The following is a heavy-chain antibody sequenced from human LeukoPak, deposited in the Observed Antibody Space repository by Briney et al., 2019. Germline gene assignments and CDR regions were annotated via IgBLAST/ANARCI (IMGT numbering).Heavy chain of an antibody. Sequence: PGESLKISCKGSGYSFTSYWIGWVRQMPGKDLEWMGIIYPGDSDTRYSPSFQGQVTISADKSISTAYLQWSSLKASDTAMYYCARHQSSREGATYYFDYWGQGTLVTVSS. CDR3: ARHQSSREGATYYFDY. CDR2: IYPGDSDT. CDR1: GYSFTSYW. V-gene: IGHV5-51*01. J-gene: IGHJ4*02. D-gene: IGHD1-26*01.